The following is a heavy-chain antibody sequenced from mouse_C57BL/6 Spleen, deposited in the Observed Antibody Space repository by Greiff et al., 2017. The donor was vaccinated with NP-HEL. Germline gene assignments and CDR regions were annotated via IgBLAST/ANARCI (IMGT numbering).Heavy chain of an antibody. CDR1: GYTFTDYY. J-gene: IGHJ4*01. Sequence: EVQLQQSGPELVKPGASVKISCKASGYTFTDYYMNWVKQSHGKSLEWIGDINPNNGGTSYNQKFKGKATLTVDKSSSTAYMELRSLTSEDSAVDYCAGGSREAMDYWGQGTSVTVSS. CDR2: INPNNGGT. CDR3: AGGSREAMDY. V-gene: IGHV1-26*01. D-gene: IGHD1-3*01.